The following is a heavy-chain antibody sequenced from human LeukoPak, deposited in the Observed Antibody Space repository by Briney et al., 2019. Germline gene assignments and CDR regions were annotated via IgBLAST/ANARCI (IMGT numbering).Heavy chain of an antibody. Sequence: PSETLSLTCTVSGGSISRSTYYWGWFRQPPGKGLEWIGTIYYSGNTYYNPSLKSRVTISVDTSKNQFSLKLSSVTAADTAVYYCARRNGRMGGYFDWGQGTLVTVSS. CDR1: GGSISRSTYY. V-gene: IGHV4-39*07. J-gene: IGHJ4*02. CDR2: IYYSGNT. D-gene: IGHD2-15*01. CDR3: ARRNGRMGGYFD.